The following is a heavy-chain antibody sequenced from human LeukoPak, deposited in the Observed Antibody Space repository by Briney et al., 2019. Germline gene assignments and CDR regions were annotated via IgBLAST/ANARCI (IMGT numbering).Heavy chain of an antibody. CDR3: ARGSITIFGVVDY. J-gene: IGHJ4*02. CDR1: GGSISSGDYY. V-gene: IGHV4-30-4*08. CDR2: IYYSGST. Sequence: PSQTLSLTCTVSGGSISSGDYYWSSIRQPPGKGLEWIGYIYYSGSTYYNPSLKSRVTISVDTSKNQFSLKLSSVTAADTAVYYCARGSITIFGVVDYWGQGTLVTVSS. D-gene: IGHD3-3*01.